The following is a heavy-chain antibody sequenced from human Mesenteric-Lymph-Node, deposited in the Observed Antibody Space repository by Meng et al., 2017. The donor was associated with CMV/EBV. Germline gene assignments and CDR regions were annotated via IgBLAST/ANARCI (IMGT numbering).Heavy chain of an antibody. V-gene: IGHV4-34*01. CDR3: ARGPRWFDP. CDR2: INHSGST. J-gene: IGHJ5*02. CDR1: GGSFSGYY. Sequence: LSLPCAVYGGSFSGYYWSWIRQPPGKGLEWIGEINHSGSTNYNPSLKSRVTISVDTSKNQFSLKLSSVTAADTAVYYCARGPRWFDPWGQGTLVTVSS.